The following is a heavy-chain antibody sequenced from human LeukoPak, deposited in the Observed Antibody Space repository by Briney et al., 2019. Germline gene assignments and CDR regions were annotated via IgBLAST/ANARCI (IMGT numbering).Heavy chain of an antibody. J-gene: IGHJ4*02. CDR2: IFRSGST. CDR1: GYSISSGYY. CDR3: ARVSSCGWFFDF. Sequence: SETLSLTCVVSGYSISSGYYWGWLRQPPGKGLEWIGSIFRSGSTYFNPSLKSRVTISVDTSKNQFPLKLSSVTAADTAVYYCARVSSCGWFFDFWGQGTLVTVSS. D-gene: IGHD6-19*01. V-gene: IGHV4-38-2*01.